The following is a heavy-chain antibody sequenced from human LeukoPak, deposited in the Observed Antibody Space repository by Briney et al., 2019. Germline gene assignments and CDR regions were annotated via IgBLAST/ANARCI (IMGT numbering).Heavy chain of an antibody. J-gene: IGHJ4*02. Sequence: GGSLRLSCAASGXTFSGYSMNWVRQAPGKGLEWVSSIISSSTYIYYADSVKGRFTISRDNAKSSLYLQMNSLRAEDTAVYYCARDLRGDYWGQGTLVTVSS. CDR3: ARDLRGDY. CDR2: IISSSTYI. V-gene: IGHV3-21*01. CDR1: GXTFSGYS.